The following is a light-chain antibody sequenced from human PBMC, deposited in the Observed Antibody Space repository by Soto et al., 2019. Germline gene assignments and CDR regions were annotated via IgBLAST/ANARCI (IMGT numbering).Light chain of an antibody. CDR3: QQFSDWPS. Sequence: EIIMTQSPAILSVSPVESATLACRASQSVSSHVVCYQQKPGQAPRLLISDSSSRATGIPARFSGSGSGTEFTLTISSLQSDDSAIYYCQQFSDWPSFGLGTKVDIK. CDR2: DSS. V-gene: IGKV3-15*01. CDR1: QSVSSH. J-gene: IGKJ1*01.